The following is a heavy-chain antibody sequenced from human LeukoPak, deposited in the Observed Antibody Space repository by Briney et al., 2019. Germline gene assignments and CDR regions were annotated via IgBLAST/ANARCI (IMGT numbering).Heavy chain of an antibody. V-gene: IGHV3-7*01. D-gene: IGHD5-24*01. CDR3: ARENRDGYNPYNWFDP. J-gene: IGHJ5*02. Sequence: GGSLRLSCAASGFSFGSYWMSWVRQAPGKGLEWVANIKQEGSEKFYVDSVKGRFTISRDNAKNSLYLQMNSLRAEDTGIYYCARENRDGYNPYNWFDPWGQGALVTVSS. CDR1: GFSFGSYW. CDR2: IKQEGSEK.